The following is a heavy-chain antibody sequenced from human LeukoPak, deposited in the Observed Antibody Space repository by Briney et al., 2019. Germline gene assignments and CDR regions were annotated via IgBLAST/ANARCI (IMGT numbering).Heavy chain of an antibody. Sequence: GGSLRLSCAASGFSFSTYSMNWVRQAPGMGLEWVANILADASRTYYADSVRGRFIISRDNSMNTVSLEMSSLRVEDTALYYCAKDLRPDGVDDFDHWGQGTLVIASS. V-gene: IGHV3-23*03. J-gene: IGHJ4*02. CDR1: GFSFSTYS. CDR3: AKDLRPDGVDDFDH. D-gene: IGHD5/OR15-5a*01. CDR2: ILADASRT.